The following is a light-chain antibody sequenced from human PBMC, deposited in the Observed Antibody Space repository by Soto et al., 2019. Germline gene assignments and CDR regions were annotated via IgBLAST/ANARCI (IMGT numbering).Light chain of an antibody. CDR2: LNSDGSH. CDR1: SGHSNYA. Sequence: QSVLTQSPSASASLGASVKLTCTLSSGHSNYAIAWHQQRPEKGPRFLMKLNSDGSHSKGDGIPDRFSGSSSGAERYLTISTLQSEDEADYYCQTWVTGIHIFGGGTQLTVL. V-gene: IGLV4-69*01. J-gene: IGLJ2*01. CDR3: QTWVTGIHI.